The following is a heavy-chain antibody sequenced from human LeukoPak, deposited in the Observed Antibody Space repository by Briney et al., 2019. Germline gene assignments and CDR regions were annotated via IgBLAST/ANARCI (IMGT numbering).Heavy chain of an antibody. Sequence: SETLSLTCAVYGGSFSGYYWSWIRQPPGKGLEWIGEINHSGSTNYNPSLKSRVTISVGTSKNQFSLKLSSVTAADTAVYYCARGSYDSSGYFGPFDIWGQGTMVTVSS. CDR3: ARGSYDSSGYFGPFDI. CDR1: GGSFSGYY. D-gene: IGHD3-22*01. CDR2: INHSGST. V-gene: IGHV4-34*01. J-gene: IGHJ3*02.